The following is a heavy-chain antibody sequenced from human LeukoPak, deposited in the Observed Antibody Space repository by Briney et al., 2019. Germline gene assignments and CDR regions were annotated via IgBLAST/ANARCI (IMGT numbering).Heavy chain of an antibody. CDR3: ARDSSSWYGSNSPIDY. V-gene: IGHV3-21*01. J-gene: IGHJ4*02. CDR2: ISSSSSYI. Sequence: GGSLRLSCAASGFTFSSYSMNWVRQAPGKRLEWVSSISSSSSYIYYADSVKGRFTISRDNAKNSLYLQMNSLRAEDTAVYYCARDSSSWYGSNSPIDYWGQGTLVTVSS. D-gene: IGHD6-13*01. CDR1: GFTFSSYS.